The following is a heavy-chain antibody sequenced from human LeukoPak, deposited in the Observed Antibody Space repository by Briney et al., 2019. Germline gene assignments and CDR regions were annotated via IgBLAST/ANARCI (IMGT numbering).Heavy chain of an antibody. Sequence: AASVKVSCKASGYTFTSYGISWVRQAPGQGPEWMGWISAYSGNTNYAQKLQGRVTMTTDTSTSTAYMELRSLRSDDTAVYYCARDRPYYYYYGMDVWGKGTTVTVSS. CDR3: ARDRPYYYYYGMDV. V-gene: IGHV1-18*04. J-gene: IGHJ6*04. CDR2: ISAYSGNT. CDR1: GYTFTSYG.